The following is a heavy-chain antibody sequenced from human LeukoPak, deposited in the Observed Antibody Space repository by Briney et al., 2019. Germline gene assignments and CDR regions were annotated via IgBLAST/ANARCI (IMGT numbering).Heavy chain of an antibody. J-gene: IGHJ5*02. V-gene: IGHV3-30*03. D-gene: IGHD6-13*01. Sequence: PGGSLRLSCAASGFTFSSYGMHWVRQAPGKGLEWVAVISNDGSNEFYADSVKGRFTISRDTSKNTLYLQMNSLRTEDTAVYYCARDCSIPPAAGSLYNWFTPWGQGTLVTVSS. CDR1: GFTFSSYG. CDR2: ISNDGSNE. CDR3: ARDCSIPPAAGSLYNWFTP.